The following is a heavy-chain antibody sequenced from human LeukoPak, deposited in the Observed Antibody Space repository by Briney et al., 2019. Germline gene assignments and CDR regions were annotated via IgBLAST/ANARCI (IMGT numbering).Heavy chain of an antibody. D-gene: IGHD2-2*01. CDR2: IIPILGIA. J-gene: IGHJ3*02. CDR3: ARGGVSIVVVPAANSYDAFDI. Sequence: GASVKVSCKASGGTFSSYAISWVRQAPGQGLEWMGRIIPILGIANYAQKFQGRVTITTDESTSTAYMELSSLRSEDTAVYYCARGGVSIVVVPAANSYDAFDIWGQGTMVTVSS. CDR1: GGTFSSYA. V-gene: IGHV1-69*04.